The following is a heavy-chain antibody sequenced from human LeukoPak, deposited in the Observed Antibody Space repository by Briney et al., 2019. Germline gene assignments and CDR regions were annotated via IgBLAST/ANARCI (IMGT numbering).Heavy chain of an antibody. J-gene: IGHJ4*02. Sequence: SETLSLTCTVSGASIRSHYWSWIRQPPGKGLEWIGYMYYSGNSNYNPALKSRVTISVDTSKNQFSLKMSSVTAADTAVYYCASQVESRYYYDSSGYYPEYWGQGTLVTVSS. CDR3: ASQVESRYYYDSSGYYPEY. D-gene: IGHD3-22*01. CDR1: GASIRSHY. V-gene: IGHV4-59*08. CDR2: MYYSGNS.